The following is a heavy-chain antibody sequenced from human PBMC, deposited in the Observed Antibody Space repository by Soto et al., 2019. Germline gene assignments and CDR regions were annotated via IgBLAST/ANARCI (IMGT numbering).Heavy chain of an antibody. V-gene: IGHV3-7*05. CDR3: AREAV. CDR2: IKQDGSEQ. CDR1: GFTFSGYW. J-gene: IGHJ6*02. Sequence: EVQLVESGGGLVQPGGSLRLSCAASGFTFSGYWMSWVRQAPGKGLEWVANIKQDGSEQFYVDSVKGRFTISRDNAKYSLYLQMTSLRAEDTAVYYCAREAVWGQGTTVTVSS.